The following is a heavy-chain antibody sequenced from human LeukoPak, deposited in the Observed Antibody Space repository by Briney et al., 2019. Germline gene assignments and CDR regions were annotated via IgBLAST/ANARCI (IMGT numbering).Heavy chain of an antibody. D-gene: IGHD2-2*01. CDR2: THYSGST. J-gene: IGHJ6*03. CDR1: GGSIGSSSYY. Sequence: SETLSLTCTVSGGSIGSSSYYWGWIRQPPGKGLGWIGTTHYSGSTYYNPSLKSRVTISVDTSKNQFSLKLSSVAAADTAVYYCSSNSDDHHYYYMDVWGKGTTVTVSS. V-gene: IGHV4-39*01. CDR3: SSNSDDHHYYYMDV.